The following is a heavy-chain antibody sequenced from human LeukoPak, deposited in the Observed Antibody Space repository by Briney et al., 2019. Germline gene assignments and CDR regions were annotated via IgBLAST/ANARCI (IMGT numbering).Heavy chain of an antibody. Sequence: ASVKVSCKASGYTFTSCYMHWVRQAPGQGLEWMGIINPSGGSTSYAQKFQGRVTMTRDMSTSTVYMELSSLRSEDTAVYYCARSPDYYGSGSYCFDYWGQGTLVTVSS. CDR2: INPSGGST. V-gene: IGHV1-46*01. D-gene: IGHD3-10*01. CDR1: GYTFTSCY. CDR3: ARSPDYYGSGSYCFDY. J-gene: IGHJ4*02.